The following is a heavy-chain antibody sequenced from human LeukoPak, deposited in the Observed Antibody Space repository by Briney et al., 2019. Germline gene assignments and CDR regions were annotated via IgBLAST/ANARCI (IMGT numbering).Heavy chain of an antibody. Sequence: GGSLRLSCAASGFTFSDYYMSWIRQAPGKGLEWVGRIRTKANSYATAYAASVEGRFTVSRDDSKNMAYLQMNSLSTEDKAVYYCTRLGIATTGSDYWGQGTLVTVSS. J-gene: IGHJ4*02. CDR2: IRTKANSYAT. D-gene: IGHD3-9*01. V-gene: IGHV3-73*01. CDR1: GFTFSDYY. CDR3: TRLGIATTGSDY.